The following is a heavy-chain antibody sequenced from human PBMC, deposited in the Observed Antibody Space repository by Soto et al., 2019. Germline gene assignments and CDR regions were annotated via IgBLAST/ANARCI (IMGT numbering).Heavy chain of an antibody. CDR1: GGSISSYY. V-gene: IGHV4-59*01. CDR3: ARSAGGYYYDSSGPLPNWFDP. J-gene: IGHJ5*02. Sequence: SETLSLTCTVSGGSISSYYWSWIRQPPGKGLEWIGYIYYSGSTNYNPSLKSRVTISVDTSKNQFSLKLSSVTAADTAVYYCARSAGGYYYDSSGPLPNWFDPWGQGTLVTVSS. D-gene: IGHD3-22*01. CDR2: IYYSGST.